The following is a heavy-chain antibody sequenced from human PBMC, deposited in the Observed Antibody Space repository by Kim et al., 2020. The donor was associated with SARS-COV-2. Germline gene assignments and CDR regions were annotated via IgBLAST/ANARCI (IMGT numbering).Heavy chain of an antibody. J-gene: IGHJ6*02. Sequence: REFQGRVSITADESTSTAYMGLSSLRSEDTAVYYCARSPSGSDGYYGMDVWGQGTTVTVSS. D-gene: IGHD3-3*01. V-gene: IGHV1-69*01. CDR3: ARSPSGSDGYYGMDV.